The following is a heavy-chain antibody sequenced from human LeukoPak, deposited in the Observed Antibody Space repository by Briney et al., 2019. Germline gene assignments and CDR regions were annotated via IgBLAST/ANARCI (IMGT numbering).Heavy chain of an antibody. V-gene: IGHV3-23*01. CDR2: ISGSTGRT. J-gene: IGHJ4*02. D-gene: IGHD6-19*01. CDR3: AKGVRGWSTFDY. Sequence: GGSLRLSCAASGFTFSTYAMSWVRQAPGKGLEWVSAISGSTGRTYYADSVKGRFTISRDNSKNTLYLQMNNLRAEDTAVYYCAKGVRGWSTFDYWGQGTLVTVSS. CDR1: GFTFSTYA.